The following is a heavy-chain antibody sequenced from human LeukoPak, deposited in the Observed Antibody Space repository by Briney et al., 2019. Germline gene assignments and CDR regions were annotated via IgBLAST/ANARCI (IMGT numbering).Heavy chain of an antibody. CDR2: IYYSGST. CDR3: ARGNPLRYFDWFVGGWFDP. CDR1: GGSISSYY. V-gene: IGHV4-59*12. J-gene: IGHJ5*02. D-gene: IGHD3-9*01. Sequence: TPSKTLSLTCTVSGGSISSYYWSWIRQPPGKGLEWIGYIYYSGSTNYNPSLKSRVTISVDTSKNQFSLKLSSVTAADTAVYYCARGNPLRYFDWFVGGWFDPWGQGTLVTVSS.